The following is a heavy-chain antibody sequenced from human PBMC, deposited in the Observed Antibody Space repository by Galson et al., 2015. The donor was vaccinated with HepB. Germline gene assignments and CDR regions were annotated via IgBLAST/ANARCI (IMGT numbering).Heavy chain of an antibody. Sequence: LRLSCAASGFTFSSYGMHWVRQAPGKGLEWVAVISYDGSNKYYADSVKGRFTISRDNSKNTLYLQMNSLRAEDTAVYYCAKVRGGYYDSSGYPDFDYWGQGTLVTVSS. V-gene: IGHV3-30*18. J-gene: IGHJ4*02. CDR1: GFTFSSYG. D-gene: IGHD3-22*01. CDR2: ISYDGSNK. CDR3: AKVRGGYYDSSGYPDFDY.